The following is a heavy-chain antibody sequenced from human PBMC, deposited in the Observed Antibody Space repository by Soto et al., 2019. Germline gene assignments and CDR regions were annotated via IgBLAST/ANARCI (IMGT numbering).Heavy chain of an antibody. V-gene: IGHV1-2*04. D-gene: IGHD6-19*01. CDR3: PGIAVAGHDAFDI. CDR2: INPNSGGT. Sequence: ASVKVSCKASGYTFTGYYMHWVRQAPGQGLEWMGWINPNSGGTNYAQKFQGWVTMTRDTSISTAYMELSRLRSDDTAVYYCPGIAVAGHDAFDIWGQGTMVTVSS. CDR1: GYTFTGYY. J-gene: IGHJ3*02.